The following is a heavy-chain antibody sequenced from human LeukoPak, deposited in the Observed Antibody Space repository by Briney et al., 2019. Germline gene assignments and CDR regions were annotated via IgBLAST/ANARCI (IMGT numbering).Heavy chain of an antibody. CDR3: ARGATPYYYDSSGSYYFDY. CDR2: INPNSGGT. Sequence: GASVKVSCKASGYTFTGYYMHWVRQAPGQGLEWMGWINPNSGGTNYAQKFQGRVTITTDESTSTAYMELSSLRSEDTAVYYCARGATPYYYDSSGSYYFDYWGQGTLVTVSS. V-gene: IGHV1-2*02. J-gene: IGHJ4*02. D-gene: IGHD3-22*01. CDR1: GYTFTGYY.